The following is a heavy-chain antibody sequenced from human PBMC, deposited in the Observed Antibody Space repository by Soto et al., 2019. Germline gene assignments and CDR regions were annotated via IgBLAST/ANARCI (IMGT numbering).Heavy chain of an antibody. Sequence: AGGSLRLSCAASGFTFINAWMSWVRQAPGKGLEWVGRIKSKTDGGTTDYAAPVKGRFTISRHDSKNTLYLQMNSLKTEDTAVYYCAKGDSNRVPDGFNIWGQGTMVTVSS. J-gene: IGHJ3*02. V-gene: IGHV3-15*01. D-gene: IGHD3-10*01. CDR3: AKGDSNRVPDGFNI. CDR1: GFTFINAW. CDR2: IKSKTDGGTT.